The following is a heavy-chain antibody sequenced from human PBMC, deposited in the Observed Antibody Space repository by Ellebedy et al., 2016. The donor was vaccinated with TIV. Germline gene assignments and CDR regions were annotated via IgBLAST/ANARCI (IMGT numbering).Heavy chain of an antibody. V-gene: IGHV1-69*13. CDR1: GGTFRDYA. Sequence: SVKVSCKASGGTFRDYATSWVRQLPGQGLEWMGRIIPIFGTTDYAQKFQGRVTITADESTSTAHMELSSLRSEDTAVYYCARDPNIVVVTDPGGFNIWGQGTVVIVSS. J-gene: IGHJ3*02. D-gene: IGHD2-21*02. CDR3: ARDPNIVVVTDPGGFNI. CDR2: IIPIFGTT.